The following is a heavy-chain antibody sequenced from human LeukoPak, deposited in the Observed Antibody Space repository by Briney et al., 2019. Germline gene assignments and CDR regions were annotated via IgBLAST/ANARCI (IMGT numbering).Heavy chain of an antibody. CDR3: ARVSDRPFYYYYMDV. CDR1: GGSISSYY. V-gene: IGHV4-4*07. J-gene: IGHJ6*03. Sequence: SETLSLTCTVSGGSISSYYWSWIRQPAGKGLEWIGRIYTSGSTNYNPSLKSRVTMSVDTSKNQFSLKLSSVTAADTAVYYCARVSDRPFYYYYMDVRGKGTTVTVSS. CDR2: IYTSGST.